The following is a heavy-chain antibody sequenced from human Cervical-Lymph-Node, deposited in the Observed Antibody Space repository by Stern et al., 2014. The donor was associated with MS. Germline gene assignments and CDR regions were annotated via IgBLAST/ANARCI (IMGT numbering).Heavy chain of an antibody. CDR3: ARDRRAFLDY. Sequence: EEQLVESGGGLVQPGGSLRLSCVASGFSFGTSWMSWVRQPPGRGLEWVANIRQDGYDKFYVDSVKGRFTISRDNARNSLYLQMNSLTVADTAVYYCARDRRAFLDYWGQGTHVAVSS. CDR1: GFSFGTSW. V-gene: IGHV3-7*01. D-gene: IGHD2/OR15-2a*01. J-gene: IGHJ4*02. CDR2: IRQDGYDK.